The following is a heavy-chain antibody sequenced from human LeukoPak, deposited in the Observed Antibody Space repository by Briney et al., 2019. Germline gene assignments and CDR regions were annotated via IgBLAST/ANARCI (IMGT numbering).Heavy chain of an antibody. Sequence: GGSLRLSCAASGFTFSSYAMSWVRQAPGKGLEWVSAISGSGGSTYYADSVKGRFTISRDNSKNTLYLQMNSLRAEDTAVYYCAKGILSIAAVGDAFDIWGQGTMVTVSS. V-gene: IGHV3-23*01. CDR2: ISGSGGST. CDR1: GFTFSSYA. D-gene: IGHD6-6*01. J-gene: IGHJ3*02. CDR3: AKGILSIAAVGDAFDI.